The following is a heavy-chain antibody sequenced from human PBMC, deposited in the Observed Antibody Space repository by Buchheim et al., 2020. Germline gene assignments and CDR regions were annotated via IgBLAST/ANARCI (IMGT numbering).Heavy chain of an antibody. J-gene: IGHJ5*02. D-gene: IGHD3-3*01. CDR3: ARAARITIFGVVHGRFDP. Sequence: QVQLQQWGAGLLKPSETLSLTCAVYGGSFSGYYWSWIRQPPGKGLEWIGEINHSGSTNYNPSLKSRVTIPLDTSKNQFSLKLSSVTAEDTAVYYCARAARITIFGVVHGRFDPWGQGTL. CDR2: INHSGST. V-gene: IGHV4-34*01. CDR1: GGSFSGYY.